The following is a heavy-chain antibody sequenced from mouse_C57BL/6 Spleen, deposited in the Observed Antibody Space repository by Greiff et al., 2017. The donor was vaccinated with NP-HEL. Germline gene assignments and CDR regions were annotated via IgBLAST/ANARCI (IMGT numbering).Heavy chain of an antibody. CDR1: GYAFSSYW. V-gene: IGHV1-80*01. CDR3: ARIITTVVATPYFDV. J-gene: IGHJ1*03. CDR2: IYPGDGAT. D-gene: IGHD1-1*01. Sequence: QVQLQQSGAELVKPGASVKISCKASGYAFSSYWMNWVKQRPGKGLEWIGQIYPGDGATNYNGKFKGKATLTADKSSSTASLQLSSLTSEDSAVYICARIITTVVATPYFDVWGTGTTGTDSS.